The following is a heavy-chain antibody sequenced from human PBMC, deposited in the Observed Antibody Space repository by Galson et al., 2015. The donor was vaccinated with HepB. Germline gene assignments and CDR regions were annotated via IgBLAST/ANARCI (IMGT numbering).Heavy chain of an antibody. CDR2: IIPNFGTA. J-gene: IGHJ5*02. D-gene: IGHD3-3*01. CDR1: GGTFSSYA. Sequence: SVKVSCKASGGTFSSYAISWVRQAPGQGLEWMGGIIPNFGTANYAQKFQGRVTITAEESTSTAYMELSSLRSEDTAVYYCARAITIFGVVDNRFDPWGQGTLVTVSS. V-gene: IGHV1-69*13. CDR3: ARAITIFGVVDNRFDP.